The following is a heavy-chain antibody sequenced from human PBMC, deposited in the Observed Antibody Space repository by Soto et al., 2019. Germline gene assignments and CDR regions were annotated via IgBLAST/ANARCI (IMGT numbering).Heavy chain of an antibody. CDR3: ARDNGGAYDPVE. Sequence: SETLSLTCTVSGVSISSGDYYWSWIRQPPGKGLEWIGYIYYSGSTYYNPSLKSRVTLSVDTSKNQFSLKLSSVTAADTAVYYCARDNGGAYDPVEWGQGTLVTVSS. J-gene: IGHJ4*02. D-gene: IGHD3-22*01. CDR1: GVSISSGDYY. V-gene: IGHV4-30-4*01. CDR2: IYYSGST.